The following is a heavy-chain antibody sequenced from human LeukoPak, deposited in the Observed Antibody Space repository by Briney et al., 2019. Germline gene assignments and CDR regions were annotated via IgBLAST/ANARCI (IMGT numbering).Heavy chain of an antibody. J-gene: IGHJ4*02. D-gene: IGHD3-22*01. CDR1: GFTVSNYA. V-gene: IGHV3-23*01. CDR3: AKDWRVNDSKGYADY. CDR2: ITGSGGNT. Sequence: PGGSLRLSRAASGFTVSNYAMSGVRQAPGKGREGGSTITGSGGNTYYADSVKGRFFISRENSKNTLYLQMNTLGAEDTALYYCAKDWRVNDSKGYADYWGKGTLVTVSS.